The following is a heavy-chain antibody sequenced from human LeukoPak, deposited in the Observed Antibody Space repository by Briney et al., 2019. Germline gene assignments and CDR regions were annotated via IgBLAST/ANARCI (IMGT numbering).Heavy chain of an antibody. J-gene: IGHJ4*02. CDR3: ARHDNRGYYSLHY. CDR1: GASISDYY. CDR2: GHYTGSS. V-gene: IGHV4-59*08. D-gene: IGHD3-22*01. Sequence: PSETLSLTCTVSGASISDYYWSWIRQPPGKGLELIGFGHYTGSSNYNPSLKSRVTTSVDTSKSQFSLKLISVTAADTAVYYCARHDNRGYYSLHYWGQGALVTVSS.